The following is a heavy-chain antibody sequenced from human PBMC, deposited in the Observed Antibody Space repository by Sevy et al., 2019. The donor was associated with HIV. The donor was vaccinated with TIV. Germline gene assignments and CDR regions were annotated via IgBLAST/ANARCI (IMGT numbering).Heavy chain of an antibody. CDR3: ARKYDSSGYFDY. CDR2: ISGSGGSGDKT. J-gene: IGHJ4*02. D-gene: IGHD3-22*01. V-gene: IGHV3-23*01. CDR1: GFTFSNYA. Sequence: GGSLRLSCAASGFTFSNYAMNWVRQAPGKGLEWFSGISGSGGSGDKTNYADSVKGRFTISRDDSKNSLYLQLNSLRAEDAAIYYCARKYDSSGYFDYWGQGTLVTVSS.